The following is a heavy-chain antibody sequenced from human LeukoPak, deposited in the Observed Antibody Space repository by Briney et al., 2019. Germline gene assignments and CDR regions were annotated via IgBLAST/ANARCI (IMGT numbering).Heavy chain of an antibody. D-gene: IGHD3-22*01. CDR1: GGSISSGDYY. V-gene: IGHV4-30-4*01. Sequence: PSETLSLTCTVSGGSISSGDYYWSWIRQPPGKGLEWIGYIYYSGSTYYNPSLKSRVTISVDTSKNQFSLKLSSVTAADTAVYYCARGHDSSGSEDYWGQGTLVTVSS. J-gene: IGHJ4*02. CDR3: ARGHDSSGSEDY. CDR2: IYYSGST.